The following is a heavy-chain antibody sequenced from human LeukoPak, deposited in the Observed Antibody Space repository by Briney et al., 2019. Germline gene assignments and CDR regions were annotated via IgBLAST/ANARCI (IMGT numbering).Heavy chain of an antibody. CDR3: ARGDILKGMDV. J-gene: IGHJ6*02. CDR1: GFTFSTYS. D-gene: IGHD3-9*01. CDR2: IYSGGST. Sequence: GGSLRLSCAASGFTFSTYSMNWVRQAPGKGLEWVSVIYSGGSTCYADSVKGRFTISRDNSKNTLYLQMNSLRAEDTAVYYCARGDILKGMDVWGQGTTVTVSS. V-gene: IGHV3-53*01.